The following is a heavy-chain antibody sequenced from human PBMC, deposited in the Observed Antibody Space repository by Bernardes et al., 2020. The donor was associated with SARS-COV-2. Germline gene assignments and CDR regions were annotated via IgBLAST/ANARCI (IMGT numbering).Heavy chain of an antibody. CDR2: IYYSGST. CDR3: ASRIFRLGELSSSYWYFDL. J-gene: IGHJ2*01. V-gene: IGHV4-39*01. D-gene: IGHD3-16*02. Sequence: SETLSLTCTVSGGSISSSSYYWGWIRQPPGKGLEWIGSIYYSGSTYYNPSLKSRVTISVDTSKNQFSLKLSSVTAADTAVYYCASRIFRLGELSSSYWYFDLWGRGTLVTVSS. CDR1: GGSISSSSYY.